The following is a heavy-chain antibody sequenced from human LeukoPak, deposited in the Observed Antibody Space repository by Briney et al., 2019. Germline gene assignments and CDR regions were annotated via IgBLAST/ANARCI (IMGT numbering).Heavy chain of an antibody. CDR2: ISYDGSNK. Sequence: GRSLRLSCAASGFTFSSYAMHWVRQAPGKGLEWVAVISYDGSNKYYADSVKGRFTISRDNSKNTLYLQMNSLRAEDTAVYFCARGGGLDVWGQGATVTVSS. CDR1: GFTFSSYA. CDR3: ARGGGLDV. V-gene: IGHV3-30-3*01. D-gene: IGHD3-16*01. J-gene: IGHJ6*02.